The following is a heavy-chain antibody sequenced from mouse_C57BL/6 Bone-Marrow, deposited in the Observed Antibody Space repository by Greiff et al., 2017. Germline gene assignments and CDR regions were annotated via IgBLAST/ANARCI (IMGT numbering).Heavy chain of an antibody. V-gene: IGHV1-18*01. CDR3: ARAISSSYSLYWYFDV. D-gene: IGHD1-1*01. J-gene: IGHJ1*03. CDR1: GYTFTDYN. Sequence: EVQLQQSGPELVKPGASVKIPCKASGYTFTDYNMDWVKQSPGKSLEWIGDINPNNGGTIYNQKFKGKATLTVDKSSSTAYMELRSLTSEDTAVYYCARAISSSYSLYWYFDVWGTGTTVTVSS. CDR2: INPNNGGT.